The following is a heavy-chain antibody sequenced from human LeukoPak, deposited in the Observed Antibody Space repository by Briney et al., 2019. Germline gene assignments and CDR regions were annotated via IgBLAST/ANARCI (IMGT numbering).Heavy chain of an antibody. Sequence: GGSLRLSCAVSGFNVSDNYMSWVRQAPGKGLEWVSLIYSDDTTLYADSVKGRFTISRDISKNTLYLQMNSLRAEDTAVYYCAKDIIGKQLEVNYWGQGTLVTVSS. V-gene: IGHV3-53*01. CDR2: IYSDDTT. J-gene: IGHJ4*02. D-gene: IGHD1-14*01. CDR1: GFNVSDNY. CDR3: AKDIIGKQLEVNY.